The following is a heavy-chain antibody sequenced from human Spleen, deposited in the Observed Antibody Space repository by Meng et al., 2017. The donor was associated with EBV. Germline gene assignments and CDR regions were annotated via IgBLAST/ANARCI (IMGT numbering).Heavy chain of an antibody. D-gene: IGHD2-21*02. V-gene: IGHV1-3*01. J-gene: IGHJ1*01. CDR1: GYTFTKYA. Sequence: VQLLQSGAEVKRSGASVRVSCKASGYTFTKYAIHWLRQAPGQRLEWMGWMNAGNGDTMYSEKFQDRVTITWDTSATTTYMVLSSLRSEDRAIYYCARDVVTTGGIRFHPWGQGTLVTVSS. CDR3: ARDVVTTGGIRFHP. CDR2: MNAGNGDT.